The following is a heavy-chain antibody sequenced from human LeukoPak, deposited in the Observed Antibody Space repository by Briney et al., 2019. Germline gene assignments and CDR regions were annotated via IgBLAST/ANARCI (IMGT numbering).Heavy chain of an antibody. CDR3: ARRPLHSQNWLAP. CDR1: GDRFTSYW. CDR2: IFPADSDT. J-gene: IGHJ5*02. Sequence: GASLKISCKGYGDRFTSYWVAWVRQMLGKGLEWMGIIFPADSDTRYSPSIQGQVTISVDRSISTAYLQWSSLKASDTAIYYCARRPLHSQNWLAPWGQGTLVAVSS. V-gene: IGHV5-51*01.